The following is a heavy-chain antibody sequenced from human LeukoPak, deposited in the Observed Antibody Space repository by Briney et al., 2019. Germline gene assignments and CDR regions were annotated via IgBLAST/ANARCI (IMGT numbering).Heavy chain of an antibody. V-gene: IGHV4-39*07. Sequence: PSETLSLTCTVSGGSISSSSYYWGWIRQPPGKGLEWIGCIYYTGSTYYNPSLKSRVTVSVDTSKNQFSLKLSSVTAADTAVYYCASEKRIQLWGYFDYWGQGTLVTVSS. CDR1: GGSISSSSYY. CDR3: ASEKRIQLWGYFDY. J-gene: IGHJ4*02. CDR2: IYYTGST. D-gene: IGHD5-18*01.